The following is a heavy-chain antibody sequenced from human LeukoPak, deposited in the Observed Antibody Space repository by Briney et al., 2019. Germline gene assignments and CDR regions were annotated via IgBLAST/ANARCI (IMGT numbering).Heavy chain of an antibody. CDR3: ARKRGHSYGYYFDF. CDR1: GGSISSGGYY. J-gene: IGHJ4*02. V-gene: IGHV4-31*03. D-gene: IGHD5-18*01. Sequence: KPSETLSLTCTVSGGSISSGGYYWSWIRQHPGKGLEWIGYIYYSGSTYYNPSLKSRVTVSVDKSKNQFSLNLSSVTAADTAVYYCARKRGHSYGYYFDFWGQGTLVTVSS. CDR2: IYYSGST.